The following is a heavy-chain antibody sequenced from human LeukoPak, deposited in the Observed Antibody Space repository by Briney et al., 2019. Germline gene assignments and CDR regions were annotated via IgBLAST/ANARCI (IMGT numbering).Heavy chain of an antibody. J-gene: IGHJ6*04. D-gene: IGHD3-10*01. Sequence: SETLSLTCAVYGGSFSHYYWSWIRHPPGEGLEWSGEINHSGSSNYNPSLKSRVPISVDTSKNQFSLKLSSVTAADTAVYYCAREAFTMVRGVIIESYYNYYGMDVWGKGTTVTVSS. CDR1: GGSFSHYY. V-gene: IGHV4-34*01. CDR2: INHSGSS. CDR3: AREAFTMVRGVIIESYYNYYGMDV.